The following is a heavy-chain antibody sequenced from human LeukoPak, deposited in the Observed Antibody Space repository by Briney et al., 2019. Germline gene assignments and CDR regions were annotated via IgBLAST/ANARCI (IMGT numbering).Heavy chain of an antibody. J-gene: IGHJ5*02. V-gene: IGHV4-59*08. CDR3: ARHSYWKRSWFDP. D-gene: IGHD1-1*01. CDR2: IYYSGST. CDR1: GGSISSYY. Sequence: PLETLSLTCTVSGGSISSYYWSWIRQPPGKGLEWIGYIYYSGSTNYNPSLKSRVTISVDTSKNQFSLKLSSVTAADTAVYYCARHSYWKRSWFDPWGQGTLVTVSS.